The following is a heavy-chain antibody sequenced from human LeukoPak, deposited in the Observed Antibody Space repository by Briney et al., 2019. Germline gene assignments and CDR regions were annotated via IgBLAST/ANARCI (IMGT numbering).Heavy chain of an antibody. Sequence: SVKVSCKASGGTSSSYAISWVRQAPGQGLQWMGGIIPIFGTANYAQKFQGRVTITADESTSTAYMELSSLRSEDTAVYYCARDESPLGRWLVHGVYWGQGTLVTVSS. CDR1: GGTSSSYA. D-gene: IGHD6-19*01. V-gene: IGHV1-69*13. CDR3: ARDESPLGRWLVHGVY. J-gene: IGHJ4*02. CDR2: IIPIFGTA.